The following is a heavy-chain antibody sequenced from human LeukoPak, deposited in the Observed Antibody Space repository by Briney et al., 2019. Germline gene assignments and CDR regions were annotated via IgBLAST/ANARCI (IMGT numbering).Heavy chain of an antibody. CDR3: ARGWSYDSRALDI. J-gene: IGHJ3*02. CDR1: GFTFSSYS. V-gene: IGHV3-20*04. Sequence: GGSPRLSCAVSGFTFSSYSMSWVRQAPGKGLEWVSGINWNGGSTGYADSVKGRFTISRDNAKNSLYLQMNSLRAEDTALYYCARGWSYDSRALDIWGQGTMVTVSS. D-gene: IGHD3-22*01. CDR2: INWNGGST.